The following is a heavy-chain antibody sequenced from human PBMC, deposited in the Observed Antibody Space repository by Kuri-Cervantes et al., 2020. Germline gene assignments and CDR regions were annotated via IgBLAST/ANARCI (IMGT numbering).Heavy chain of an antibody. CDR2: LYQSGSA. V-gene: IGHV4-38-2*01. CDR3: ARANGDYYFDY. J-gene: IGHJ4*02. D-gene: IGHD4-17*01. Sequence: SETLSLTCAVYGGSFSGYYWGWIRQPPGTGLEWIGTLYQSGSAYYNPSLKSRVTISVDTSKNQFSLKVNSVTAADTAVYYCARANGDYYFDYWGQGTLVTVSS. CDR1: GGSFSGYY.